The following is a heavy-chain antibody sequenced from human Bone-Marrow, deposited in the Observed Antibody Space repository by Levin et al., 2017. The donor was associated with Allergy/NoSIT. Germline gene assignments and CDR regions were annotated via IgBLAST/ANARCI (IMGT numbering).Heavy chain of an antibody. CDR3: ARENSATMLNYYYGLDV. CDR1: GGSVSSTSFF. CDR2: IHHTGNT. V-gene: IGHV4-61*01. J-gene: IGHJ6*02. D-gene: IGHD5-12*01. Sequence: SQTLSLTCTVSGGSVSSTSFFWSWIRQPPGKGLEWIGYIHHTGNTNYNPSLKSRLTMSMDTSKSQFSLTLTSVTAAATAVYFCARENSATMLNYYYGLDVWGQGTTVTVSS.